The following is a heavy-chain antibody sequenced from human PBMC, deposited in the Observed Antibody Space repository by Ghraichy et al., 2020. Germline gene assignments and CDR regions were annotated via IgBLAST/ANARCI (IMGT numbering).Heavy chain of an antibody. Sequence: GGSLRLSCAASGFSFSYYGMHWVRQAPGKGLEWVAVIWSDGSNEVYGDSVKGRFTISRDNSRNTLYLQMNSLRAEDTAVYYCARDGEYCGGDCSSAYFQLWGQGTLVTVS. CDR2: IWSDGSNE. CDR1: GFSFSYYG. D-gene: IGHD2-21*01. V-gene: IGHV3-33*01. CDR3: ARDGEYCGGDCSSAYFQL. J-gene: IGHJ1*01.